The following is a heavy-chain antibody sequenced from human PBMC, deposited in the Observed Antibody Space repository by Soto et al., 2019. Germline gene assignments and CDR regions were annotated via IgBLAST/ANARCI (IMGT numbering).Heavy chain of an antibody. CDR3: ARAEMVVPAAMPGEPIQGRSWFDP. D-gene: IGHD2-2*01. V-gene: IGHV3-74*01. J-gene: IGHJ5*02. CDR1: GFTFSSYW. Sequence: EVQLVESGGGLVQPGGSLRLSCAASGFTFSSYWMHWVRQAPGKGLVWVSRINSDGSSTSYADSVKGRFTISRDNAKNTLYLQMNSLRAEDTAVYYCARAEMVVPAAMPGEPIQGRSWFDPWGQGTLVTVSS. CDR2: INSDGSST.